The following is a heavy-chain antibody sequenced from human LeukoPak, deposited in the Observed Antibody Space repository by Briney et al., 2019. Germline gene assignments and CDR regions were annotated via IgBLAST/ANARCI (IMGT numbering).Heavy chain of an antibody. CDR1: GYTFSSYW. Sequence: GESLKISCKGSGYTFSSYWIGWVRQMPGKGLEWMGIIYPGDSDTRYSPSLQGQVTISVDTSIGTAYLQWSSLKASDTAIYYCARQNDFGLDYWGRGTLVTVSS. CDR3: ARQNDFGLDY. D-gene: IGHD3-3*01. V-gene: IGHV5-51*01. CDR2: IYPGDSDT. J-gene: IGHJ4*02.